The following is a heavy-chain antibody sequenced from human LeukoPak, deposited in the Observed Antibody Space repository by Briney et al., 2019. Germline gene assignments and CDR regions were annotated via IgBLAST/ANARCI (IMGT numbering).Heavy chain of an antibody. V-gene: IGHV4-39*01. D-gene: IGHD5-12*01. CDR2: IYYSGST. CDR1: GGSISSSSYY. CDR3: ARVWLQLEY. Sequence: PSETLSLTCTVSGGSISSSSYYWGWIRQPPGKGLEWIGSIYYSGSTYYNPSLKSRVTISVDTSKNQFSLKLSSVTAADTAVYYCARVWLQLEYWGQGTLVTVSP. J-gene: IGHJ4*02.